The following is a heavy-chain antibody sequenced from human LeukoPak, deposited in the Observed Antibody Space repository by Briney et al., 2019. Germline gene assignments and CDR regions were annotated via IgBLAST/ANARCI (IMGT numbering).Heavy chain of an antibody. D-gene: IGHD5-24*01. V-gene: IGHV1-2*02. CDR2: ITPSGGT. Sequence: SVKVSCKASGYTFTSYAIHWVRQAPGQGLEWMGWITPSGGTNYPQKFQGRVAFTWDTSITTAYMDLSRLTSDDTAVYYCARDRYGDGFAHLDYWGQGALVTVSS. J-gene: IGHJ4*02. CDR1: GYTFTSYA. CDR3: ARDRYGDGFAHLDY.